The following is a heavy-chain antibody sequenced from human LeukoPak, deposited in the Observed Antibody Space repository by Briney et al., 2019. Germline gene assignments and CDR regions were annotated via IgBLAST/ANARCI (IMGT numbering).Heavy chain of an antibody. CDR1: GGSISSSNW. J-gene: IGHJ3*01. V-gene: IGHV4-4*02. CDR3: ARGEGLRWLPSA. D-gene: IGHD5-24*01. Sequence: SETLSLTCAVSGGSISSSNWWSWVRQPPGKGLEWIGEINHSGSTNYNPSLKSRVTISVDTSKNQFSLKLSSVTAADTAVYYCARGEGLRWLPSAWGQGTMVTVSS. CDR2: INHSGST.